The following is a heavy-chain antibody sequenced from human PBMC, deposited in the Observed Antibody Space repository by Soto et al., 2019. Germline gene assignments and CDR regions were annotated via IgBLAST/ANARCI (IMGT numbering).Heavy chain of an antibody. CDR2: INVGKGNR. D-gene: IGHD2-15*01. V-gene: IGHV1-3*01. CDR1: GYTLTSYA. Sequence: ASVKVSCKASGYTLTSYAMHKVRQAPGQRLEWMWLINVGKGNRKYSQKFQGRGPITRDTAASTAYMELSSLRSEDTALYYCAGDTNIVVVVAATKESSLVIWGQGTMVNVSS. J-gene: IGHJ3*02. CDR3: AGDTNIVVVVAATKESSLVI.